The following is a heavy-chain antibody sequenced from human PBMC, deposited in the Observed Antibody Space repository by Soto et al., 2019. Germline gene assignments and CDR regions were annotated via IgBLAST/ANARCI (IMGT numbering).Heavy chain of an antibody. J-gene: IGHJ4*02. CDR1: GYTFNSYG. D-gene: IGHD3-3*01. Sequence: QVLLVQSGAEVKKPGASVKVSCKASGYTFNSYGVSWVRQAPGQGLEWMGWISAYNGNTKYSQNLQGRVTMTIDTTTSSAYLEVRGLRSDDTAIYYCARYFWSGQLPFYFDQWGQGTLVTVSS. CDR3: ARYFWSGQLPFYFDQ. V-gene: IGHV1-18*01. CDR2: ISAYNGNT.